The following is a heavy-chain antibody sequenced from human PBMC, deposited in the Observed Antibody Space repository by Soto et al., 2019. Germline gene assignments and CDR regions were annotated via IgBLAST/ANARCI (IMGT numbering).Heavy chain of an antibody. Sequence: SETLSLTCTVSGGSISSYYWSWIRQPPGKGLEWIGYIYYSGSTNYNPSLKSRVTISVDTSKNQFSLKLSSVTAADTAVYYCARAPWGGYCSSTSCYPTGHYYYYGMDVWGQGTTVTVYS. V-gene: IGHV4-59*01. D-gene: IGHD2-2*01. CDR2: IYYSGST. CDR3: ARAPWGGYCSSTSCYPTGHYYYYGMDV. J-gene: IGHJ6*02. CDR1: GGSISSYY.